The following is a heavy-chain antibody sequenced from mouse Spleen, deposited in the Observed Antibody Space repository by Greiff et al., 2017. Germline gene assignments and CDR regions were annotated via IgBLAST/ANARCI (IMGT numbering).Heavy chain of an antibody. Sequence: VQLQPSGAELVRSGASVKLSCTASGFNIKDYYIHWVKQRPEQGLEWIGWIDPENGDNEYAPKFQGKATMTADTSSNTAYLHLSSLTSEDTAVYYCNAWGYYGTSSYFDYWGQGTTLTVSS. CDR3: NAWGYYGTSSYFDY. CDR2: IDPENGDN. V-gene: IGHV14-4*02. CDR1: GFNIKDYY. D-gene: IGHD1-1*01. J-gene: IGHJ2*01.